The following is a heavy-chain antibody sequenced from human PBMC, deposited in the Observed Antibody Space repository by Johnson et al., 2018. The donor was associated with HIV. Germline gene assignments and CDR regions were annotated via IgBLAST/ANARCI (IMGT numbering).Heavy chain of an antibody. CDR3: ARVTYYYDSNGPRAFDI. J-gene: IGHJ3*02. CDR1: GFTFDDYA. Sequence: VQLVESGGGLVQPGRSLRLSCAASGFTFDDYAMHWVRQAPGKGLEWVSGISWNSGSIGYADSVKGRFTISRDNAKNTLYLQMNSLRAEDTAVYYCARVTYYYDSNGPRAFDIWGQGTMVTVSS. CDR2: ISWNSGSI. V-gene: IGHV3-9*01. D-gene: IGHD3-22*01.